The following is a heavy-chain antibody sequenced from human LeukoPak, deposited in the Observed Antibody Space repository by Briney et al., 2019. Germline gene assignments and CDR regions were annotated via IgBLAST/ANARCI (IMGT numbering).Heavy chain of an antibody. CDR2: IYSGGRS. Sequence: GGSLRLSCAASEFVVSTSFMGWVRQAPGKGLEWVSVIYSGGRSYHADSVKGRFSISTDKSKNTMFLQMNSLRAEDTAVYYCARRSGYSWHFDNWGQGTLVTVSS. V-gene: IGHV3-53*01. J-gene: IGHJ4*02. CDR3: ARRSGYSWHFDN. CDR1: EFVVSTSF. D-gene: IGHD3-3*01.